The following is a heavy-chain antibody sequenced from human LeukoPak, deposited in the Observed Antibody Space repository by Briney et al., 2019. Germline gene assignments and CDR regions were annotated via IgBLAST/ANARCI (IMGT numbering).Heavy chain of an antibody. CDR1: GFTFSSYA. J-gene: IGHJ2*01. CDR3: ARAGGDYGSGRKPLDL. CDR2: ISYDGSNK. V-gene: IGHV3-30-3*01. Sequence: PGGSLRLSCAASGFTFSSYAMHWVRQAPGKGLEWVAVISYDGSNKYYADSVKGRFTISRDNSKNPLYLQMNSLRAEDTAVYYCARAGGDYGSGRKPLDLWGRGTLVTVSS. D-gene: IGHD3-10*01.